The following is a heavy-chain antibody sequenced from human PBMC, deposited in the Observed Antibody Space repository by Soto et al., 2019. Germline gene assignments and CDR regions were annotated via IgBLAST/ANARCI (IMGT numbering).Heavy chain of an antibody. V-gene: IGHV3-15*01. D-gene: IGHD6-13*01. Sequence: GGSLRLSCAASAFTFANYDMSWVRQAPGKGLEYIGRIRSKTDGGTTEYAAPVEGRFTISRDDSKNTLYLQMGGLKTEDTAVYYCTTTRPGTNVFDNWGQGTLVTVSS. CDR1: AFTFANYD. CDR2: IRSKTDGGTT. J-gene: IGHJ3*02. CDR3: TTTRPGTNVFDN.